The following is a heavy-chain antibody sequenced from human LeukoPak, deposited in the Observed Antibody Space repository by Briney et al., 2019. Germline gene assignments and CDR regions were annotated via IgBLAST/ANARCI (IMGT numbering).Heavy chain of an antibody. D-gene: IGHD3-22*01. Sequence: VASVTVSCKASGYTFTSYGISWVRQAPGQGLEWMGIINPSGGSTSYAQKFQGRVTMTRDTSTSTVYMELSSLRSEDTAVYYCAREVDDSSGQGALDIWGQGTMVTVSS. CDR2: INPSGGST. CDR3: AREVDDSSGQGALDI. CDR1: GYTFTSYG. V-gene: IGHV1-46*01. J-gene: IGHJ3*02.